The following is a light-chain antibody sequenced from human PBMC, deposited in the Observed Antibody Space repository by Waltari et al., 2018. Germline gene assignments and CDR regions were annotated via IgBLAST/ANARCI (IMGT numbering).Light chain of an antibody. Sequence: IVVTQSPASLSVSPGERATLSCRASQSVSTNLGWYQQRPGQAPRLLIYAASTRAIGIPARFSGGGSGTEFTLTISSLQSEDLGIYYCQQYEKWPTTFGQGTRLDSK. CDR2: AAS. V-gene: IGKV3-15*01. J-gene: IGKJ5*01. CDR1: QSVSTN. CDR3: QQYEKWPTT.